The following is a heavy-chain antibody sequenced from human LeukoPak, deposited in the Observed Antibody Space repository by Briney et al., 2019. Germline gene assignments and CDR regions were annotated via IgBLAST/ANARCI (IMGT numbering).Heavy chain of an antibody. J-gene: IGHJ4*02. Sequence: GGSLRLSCAASGFTFSSYAMHWVRQAPGKGLEWVAVISYDGSNKYYADSVKGRFTISRDNSKNTLYLQMNSLRAEDTAVYYCARERDMITFGGVQDYWGQGTLVTVSS. CDR3: ARERDMITFGGVQDY. CDR2: ISYDGSNK. D-gene: IGHD3-16*01. V-gene: IGHV3-30-3*01. CDR1: GFTFSSYA.